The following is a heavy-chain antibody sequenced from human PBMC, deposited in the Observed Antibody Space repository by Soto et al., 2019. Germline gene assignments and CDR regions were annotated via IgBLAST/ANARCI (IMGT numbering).Heavy chain of an antibody. J-gene: IGHJ6*03. CDR2: ITGSGGST. V-gene: IGHV3-23*02. Sequence: VQLLESGGGLEQPGGSLRLSCAASGFTFSEFAMNWVRQAPGKGLEWVSAITGSGGSTYYLDSVKGRFTISRDNSSNTLYLQRKSLRAGASAVYYCAKLSGYYYYAYIDVWGKGTTVTVSS. CDR1: GFTFSEFA. CDR3: AKLSGYYYYAYIDV. D-gene: IGHD1-26*01.